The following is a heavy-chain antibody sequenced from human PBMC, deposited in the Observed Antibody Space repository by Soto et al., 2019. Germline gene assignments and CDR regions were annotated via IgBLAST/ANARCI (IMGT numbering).Heavy chain of an antibody. V-gene: IGHV1-18*01. CDR2: ISAYNGNT. D-gene: IGHD3-10*01. CDR3: ARDKEPWFGELSGNDAFDI. Sequence: ASVKVSCKASGYTFTSYGISWVRQAPGQGLEWMGWISAYNGNTNYAQKLQGRVTMTTDTSTSTAYMELRSLRSDDTAVYYCARDKEPWFGELSGNDAFDIWGQGTMVTVSS. J-gene: IGHJ3*02. CDR1: GYTFTSYG.